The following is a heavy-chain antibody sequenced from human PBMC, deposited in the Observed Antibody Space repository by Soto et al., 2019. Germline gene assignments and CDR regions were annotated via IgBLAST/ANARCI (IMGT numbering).Heavy chain of an antibody. CDR2: ISSSSSDT. CDR1: GFTFSDYY. J-gene: IGHJ4*02. D-gene: IGHD1-26*01. Sequence: QVQLVESGGGLVKPGGSLRLSCAASGFTFSDYYMSWIRQAPGKGLEWVSYISSSSSDTNYVDSVKGRFTISRDNAKNSLYLQMNSLRAEDTAVYYCASTGWEGATTDYWGQGTLVTGSS. V-gene: IGHV3-11*05. CDR3: ASTGWEGATTDY.